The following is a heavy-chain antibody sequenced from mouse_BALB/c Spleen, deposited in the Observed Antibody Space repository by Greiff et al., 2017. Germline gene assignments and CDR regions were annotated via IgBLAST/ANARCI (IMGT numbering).Heavy chain of an antibody. CDR3: ARMGQYYFDY. V-gene: IGHV5-17*02. J-gene: IGHJ2*01. CDR1: GFTFSSFG. CDR2: ISSGSSTI. Sequence: DVMLVESGGGLVQPGGSRKLSCAASGFTFSSFGMHWVRQAPEKGLEWVAYISSGSSTIYYADTVKGRFTISRDNPKNTLFLQMTSLRSEDTAMYYCARMGQYYFDYWGQGTTLTVSS.